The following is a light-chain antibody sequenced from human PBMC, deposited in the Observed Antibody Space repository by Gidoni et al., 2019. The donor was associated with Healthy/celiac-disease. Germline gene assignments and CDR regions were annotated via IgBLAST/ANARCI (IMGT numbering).Light chain of an antibody. V-gene: IGLV3-19*01. Sequence: SSELTQDPAVSVALGQTVRITGRGDSLRDFYASGCHQQPSQAPVLVFYGEYNRPSDIPDRFSGSSSGNTTSLTITGAQAEDEADYDCFSRDTTGYHFVVFGGGTRLTVL. CDR2: GEY. J-gene: IGLJ2*01. CDR3: FSRDTTGYHFVV. CDR1: SLRDFY.